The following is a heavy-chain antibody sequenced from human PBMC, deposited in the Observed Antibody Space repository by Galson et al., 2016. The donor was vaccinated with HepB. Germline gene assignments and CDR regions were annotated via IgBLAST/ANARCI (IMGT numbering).Heavy chain of an antibody. Sequence: SLRLSCAASGFTFSRFCMHWVRQAPGKGLESVSVIWFDGRDAYYGDSVKGRFTISKDNTNNMLYLQMNSLRVEDTAVYYCARDLWGDCRTTTCSHLDAWGQGTRVTVSS. J-gene: IGHJ5*02. CDR3: ARDLWGDCRTTTCSHLDA. D-gene: IGHD2-2*01. V-gene: IGHV3-33*01. CDR2: IWFDGRDA. CDR1: GFTFSRFC.